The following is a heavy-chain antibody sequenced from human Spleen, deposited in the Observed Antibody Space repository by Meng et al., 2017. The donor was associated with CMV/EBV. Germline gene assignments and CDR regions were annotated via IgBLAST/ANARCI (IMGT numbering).Heavy chain of an antibody. CDR3: ARGPVVVGGWFDP. J-gene: IGHJ5*02. CDR1: GYTFTSSD. Sequence: CKASGYTFTSSDINWVRPATGQGLEWMGWMNSKSGNTGYAQKFQGRVTITRNTSISTAYMELSSLRSEDTAVYYCARGPVVVGGWFDPWGQGTLVTVSS. V-gene: IGHV1-8*03. CDR2: MNSKSGNT. D-gene: IGHD2-15*01.